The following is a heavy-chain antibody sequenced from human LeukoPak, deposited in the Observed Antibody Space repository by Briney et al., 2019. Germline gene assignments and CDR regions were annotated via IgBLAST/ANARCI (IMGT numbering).Heavy chain of an antibody. CDR2: ISYDGSNK. J-gene: IGHJ4*02. D-gene: IGHD3-22*01. CDR3: ARGGTYYYDSSGYTDY. Sequence: GRSLRLSCAASGFTFSSYAMHWVRQAPGKGLEWVSVISYDGSNKYYADSVKGRFTISRDNSKNTLYLQMNSLRAEDTAVYYCARGGTYYYDSSGYTDYWGPGTLVTVS. CDR1: GFTFSSYA. V-gene: IGHV3-30-3*01.